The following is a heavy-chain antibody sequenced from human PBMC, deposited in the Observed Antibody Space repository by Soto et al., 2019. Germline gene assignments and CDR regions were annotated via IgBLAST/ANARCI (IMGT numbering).Heavy chain of an antibody. Sequence: SETLSLTCTVSGGSISSSSYYWGWIRQPPGKGLEWIGSIYYSGSTYYNPSLKSRVTISVDTSKNQFSLKLSSVTAADTAVYYCARAYGDYVFDYWGQGTLVTVSS. CDR1: GGSISSSSYY. J-gene: IGHJ4*02. CDR2: IYYSGST. V-gene: IGHV4-39*01. D-gene: IGHD4-17*01. CDR3: ARAYGDYVFDY.